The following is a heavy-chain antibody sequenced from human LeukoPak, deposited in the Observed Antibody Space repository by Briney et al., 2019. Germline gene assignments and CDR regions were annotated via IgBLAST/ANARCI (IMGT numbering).Heavy chain of an antibody. Sequence: AGGSLRLSCAASGFTFSSYGMHWVRQAPGKGLEWVAVISYDGSNKYYADSVKGRFTISRDNSKNTLYLQMNSLRAEDTAVYYCAKENRLGVVVAVDYWGQGTLVTVSS. CDR1: GFTFSSYG. CDR2: ISYDGSNK. D-gene: IGHD2-15*01. V-gene: IGHV3-30*18. CDR3: AKENRLGVVVAVDY. J-gene: IGHJ4*02.